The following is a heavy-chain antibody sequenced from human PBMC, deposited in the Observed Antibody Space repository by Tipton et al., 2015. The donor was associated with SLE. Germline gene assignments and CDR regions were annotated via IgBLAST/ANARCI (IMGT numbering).Heavy chain of an antibody. V-gene: IGHV4-31*03. CDR3: ARDGRGYYYMDV. CDR1: GGSISSGGSY. CDR2: IYYSGST. D-gene: IGHD1-26*01. Sequence: TLSLTCTVSGGSISSGGSYWSWIPQHPGKGLEWIGYIYYSGSTYYNPSLTSRVTISVDTSKNQFSLKLSSVTAADTAVYYCARDGRGYYYMDVWGKGTTVTVSS. J-gene: IGHJ6*03.